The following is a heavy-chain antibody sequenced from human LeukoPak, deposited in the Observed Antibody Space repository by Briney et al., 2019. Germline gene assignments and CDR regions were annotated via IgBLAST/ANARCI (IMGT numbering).Heavy chain of an antibody. CDR1: GFTFSSYA. J-gene: IGHJ4*02. Sequence: PGGSLRLSCAASGFTFSSYAMSLVRQAPGKGLEWVSASSGSGGSTYYADSVKGRFTISRDNSKNTLYLQMNSLRAEDTAVYYCAKTGVWWLLLPPRLWGQGTLVTVSS. D-gene: IGHD3-22*01. CDR2: SSGSGGST. V-gene: IGHV3-23*01. CDR3: AKTGVWWLLLPPRL.